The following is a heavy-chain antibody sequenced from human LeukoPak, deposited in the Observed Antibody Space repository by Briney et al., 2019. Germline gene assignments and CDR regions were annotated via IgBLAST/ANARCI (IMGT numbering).Heavy chain of an antibody. J-gene: IGHJ3*02. CDR2: IYHSGST. CDR1: GGSISSSNW. CDR3: VSVRFGELSPAFDI. D-gene: IGHD3-10*01. V-gene: IGHV4-4*02. Sequence: SETLSLTCAVSGGSISSSNWWSWVRQPPGEGLEWIGEIYHSGSTNYNPSLNSRVTISVDKSKNQFSLKLSSVTAADTAVYYCVSVRFGELSPAFDIWGQGTMVTVSS.